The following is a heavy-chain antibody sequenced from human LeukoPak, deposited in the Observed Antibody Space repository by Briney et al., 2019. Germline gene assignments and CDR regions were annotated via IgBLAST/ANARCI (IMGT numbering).Heavy chain of an antibody. CDR1: GFTFSSYW. Sequence: GGSLRLSCAASGFTFSSYWMSWVRQAPGKGLEWVSAISGSGGSTYYADSVKGRFTISRDNSKNTLYLQMNSLRAEDTAVYYCAKEPSVTSLREMFDPWGQGTLVTVSS. CDR3: AKEPSVTSLREMFDP. D-gene: IGHD4-17*01. CDR2: ISGSGGST. J-gene: IGHJ5*02. V-gene: IGHV3-23*01.